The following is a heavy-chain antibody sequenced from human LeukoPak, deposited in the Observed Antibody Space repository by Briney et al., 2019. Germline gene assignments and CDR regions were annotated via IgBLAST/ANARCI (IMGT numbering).Heavy chain of an antibody. Sequence: SGPTLLNPTQTLTLTCTFSGFSLSTSGVGVGWIRQPPGKALEWLALIYWNDDKRYSPSLKSRLTITKDTSKNQVVLTMTNMDPVDTATYYCAHRPPSYYDSSGYYSYFNWFDPWGQGTLVTVSS. J-gene: IGHJ5*02. CDR3: AHRPPSYYDSSGYYSYFNWFDP. CDR1: GFSLSTSGVG. CDR2: IYWNDDK. D-gene: IGHD3-22*01. V-gene: IGHV2-5*01.